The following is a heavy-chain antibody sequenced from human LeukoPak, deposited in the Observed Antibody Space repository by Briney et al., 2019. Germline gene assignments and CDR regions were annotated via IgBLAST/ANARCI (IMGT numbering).Heavy chain of an antibody. Sequence: GGSLRFSCAASGFRFSSYAMHWVRQAPGKGLEWVAVMSHDGRNQFYGDSVKGRFTIARDNSKNTVNLQMNSLRAEDTAVYYCATEAVAGRSNWFDPWGQGTLVTVSP. CDR2: MSHDGRNQ. CDR3: ATEAVAGRSNWFDP. D-gene: IGHD6-19*01. CDR1: GFRFSSYA. V-gene: IGHV3-30*04. J-gene: IGHJ5*02.